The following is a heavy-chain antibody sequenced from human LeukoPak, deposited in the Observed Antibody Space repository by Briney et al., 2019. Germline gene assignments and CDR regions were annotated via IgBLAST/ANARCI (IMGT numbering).Heavy chain of an antibody. V-gene: IGHV3-23*01. CDR2: ISGSGGST. CDR1: GVTFSSYA. Sequence: GGALRLSCAASGVTFSSYAMSWGGQAPGKGVEGGSAISGSGGSTYYADSVKGRFTISRHNSKNTLYLQMNSLRAEDTPVYYCAEGSSIYDFWSGRVMDVWGQGTTVTVSS. D-gene: IGHD3-3*01. CDR3: AEGSSIYDFWSGRVMDV. J-gene: IGHJ6*02.